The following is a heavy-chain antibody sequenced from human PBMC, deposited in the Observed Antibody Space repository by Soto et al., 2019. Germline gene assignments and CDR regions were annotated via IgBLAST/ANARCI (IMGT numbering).Heavy chain of an antibody. CDR2: FDPEDGET. Sequence: ASVKVSCKVSGYTLTELSMHWVRQAPGKGLEWMGGFDPEDGETIYAQKFQGRVTMTEDTSTDTAYMELSSLRSEDTAVYYCATVTAWSLLLDYWGQGTLVTVSS. D-gene: IGHD2-15*01. J-gene: IGHJ4*02. CDR3: ATVTAWSLLLDY. V-gene: IGHV1-24*01. CDR1: GYTLTELS.